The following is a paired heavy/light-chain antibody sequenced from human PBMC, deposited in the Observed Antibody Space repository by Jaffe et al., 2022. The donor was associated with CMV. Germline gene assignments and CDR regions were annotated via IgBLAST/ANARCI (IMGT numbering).Heavy chain of an antibody. V-gene: IGHV4-39*01. D-gene: IGHD6-6*01. CDR3: ASSSSGNNWFDP. Sequence: QLQLHESGPGRVKPSETLSLTCSVSGGSISNSRYYWGWIRQPPGKGPEWIGSIYYTGTTYYSPSLKSRISMSVDTSKNQFSLNLNSLTAADTAVYFCASSSSGNNWFDPWGQGALVTVSS. CDR1: GGSISNSRYY. CDR2: IYYTGTT. J-gene: IGHJ5*02.
Light chain of an antibody. CDR2: YSS. CDR3: QVWDSSTEQFVV. V-gene: IGLV3-21*04. CDR1: SIGTKS. Sequence: YVLTQPPSVSVAPGETARLTCEGSSIGTKSAHWYQQKPGQAPVLVIFYSSDRPSGIPERFSGSNSGNTATLTISRVEAGDEADYYCQVWDSSTEQFVVFGGGTKLTVL. J-gene: IGLJ2*01.